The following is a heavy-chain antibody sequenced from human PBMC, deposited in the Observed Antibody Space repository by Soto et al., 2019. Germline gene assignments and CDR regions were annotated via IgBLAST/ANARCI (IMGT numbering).Heavy chain of an antibody. CDR3: AREGSSWTNWFDP. D-gene: IGHD6-13*01. V-gene: IGHV4-30-4*01. CDR2: IYYSGST. J-gene: IGHJ5*02. Sequence: PSLTCTVSGGSISSGDYYWSWIRQPPGKGLEWIGYIYYSGSTYYNPSLKSRVTISVDTSKNQFSLKLSSVTAADTAVYYCAREGSSWTNWFDPWGQVTLVTVSS. CDR1: GGSISSGDYY.